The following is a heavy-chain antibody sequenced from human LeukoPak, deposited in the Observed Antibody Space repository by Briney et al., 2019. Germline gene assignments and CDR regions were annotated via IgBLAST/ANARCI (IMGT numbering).Heavy chain of an antibody. CDR3: ARDDSSGYYGFDY. D-gene: IGHD3-22*01. CDR1: GFTFSSYW. J-gene: IGHJ4*02. Sequence: GGSLRLSCVASGFTFSSYWMHWVRQAPGKGLVWVSRINSDGSSRSYADSVKGRFTISRDNAKNTLYLQMNSLRAEDTAGYYCARDDSSGYYGFDYWGQGTLVTVSS. CDR2: INSDGSSR. V-gene: IGHV3-74*01.